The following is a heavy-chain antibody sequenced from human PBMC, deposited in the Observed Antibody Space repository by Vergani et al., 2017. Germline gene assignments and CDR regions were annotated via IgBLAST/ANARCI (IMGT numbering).Heavy chain of an antibody. Sequence: EVQLVEPGGGLVQPGRSLRLSCAASGFTFDDYAMHWVRQAPGKGLEWVSGISWNSGSIGYADSVKGRFTISRDNAKNSLYLQMNSLRAEDTALYYCAKDTGEGGYSGYGRFDYWGQGTLVTVSS. V-gene: IGHV3-9*01. J-gene: IGHJ4*02. CDR2: ISWNSGSI. CDR3: AKDTGEGGYSGYGRFDY. D-gene: IGHD5-12*01. CDR1: GFTFDDYA.